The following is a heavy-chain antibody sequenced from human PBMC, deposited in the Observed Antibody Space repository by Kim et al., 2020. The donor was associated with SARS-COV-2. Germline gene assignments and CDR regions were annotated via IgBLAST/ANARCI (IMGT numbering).Heavy chain of an antibody. CDR2: ISAYNGNT. V-gene: IGHV1-18*01. CDR3: AREYVEGATTAYYFDY. J-gene: IGHJ4*02. D-gene: IGHD1-26*01. CDR1: GYTFTSYG. Sequence: ASVKVSCKASGYTFTSYGISWVRQAPGQGLEWMGWISAYNGNTNYAQKLQGRVTMTTDTSTSTAYMELRSLRSDDTAVYYCAREYVEGATTAYYFDYWGQGTLVTVSS.